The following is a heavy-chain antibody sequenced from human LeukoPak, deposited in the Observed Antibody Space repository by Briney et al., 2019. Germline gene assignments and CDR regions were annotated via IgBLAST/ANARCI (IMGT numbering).Heavy chain of an antibody. V-gene: IGHV1-2*02. Sequence: ASVTVSCKASGYTFTGYNIHWVRQAPGQGLEWMGWINPNSGGTNYAQKFQGRVTMTRDTSISTASMELTRLRSDDTAVYYCARAGAVVDNWFDPWGQGTLVTVSS. J-gene: IGHJ5*02. CDR1: GYTFTGYN. CDR2: INPNSGGT. D-gene: IGHD2-15*01. CDR3: ARAGAVVDNWFDP.